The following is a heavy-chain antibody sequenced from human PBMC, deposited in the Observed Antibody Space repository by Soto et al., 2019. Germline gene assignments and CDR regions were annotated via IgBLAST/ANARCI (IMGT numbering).Heavy chain of an antibody. Sequence: SETLSLTCTVSGGSISSGDYYWSWIRQPPGKGLEWIGYIYYSGSTYYNPSLKSRVTISVDTSKNQFSLKLSSVTAADTAVYYCATGHTYYYDSSGYYLDYWGQGTLVTVS. CDR2: IYYSGST. CDR3: ATGHTYYYDSSGYYLDY. J-gene: IGHJ4*02. V-gene: IGHV4-30-4*01. CDR1: GGSISSGDYY. D-gene: IGHD3-22*01.